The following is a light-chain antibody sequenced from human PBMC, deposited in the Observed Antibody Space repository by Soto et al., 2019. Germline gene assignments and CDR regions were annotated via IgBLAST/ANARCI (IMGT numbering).Light chain of an antibody. J-gene: IGLJ1*01. CDR2: RDS. CDR3: QVWDSSTYV. V-gene: IGLV3-9*01. Sequence: SYELTQPLSVSVARGHTTSMTSEGNNIGSKNVHGYQQKPGQAPVLVIYRDSNRPSGIPERFSGSNSGNTATLTISRAQAGDEADYYCQVWDSSTYVFGTGTKVTVL. CDR1: NIGSKN.